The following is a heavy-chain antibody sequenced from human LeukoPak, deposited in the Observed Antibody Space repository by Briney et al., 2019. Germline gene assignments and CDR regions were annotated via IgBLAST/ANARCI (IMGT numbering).Heavy chain of an antibody. D-gene: IGHD6-19*01. V-gene: IGHV2-5*01. CDR2: IYWNDDK. CDR3: AHRGGAVAGHYYFDY. Sequence: ESGPTLVKPTQTLTLTCTFSGFSLSTTGVGVNWIRQSPGKALEWLALIYWNDDKRYSPPLRSRLTITRDTSKNQVVLTMTNMDPVDTATYYCAHRGGAVAGHYYFDYWGQGTLVTVSS. J-gene: IGHJ4*02. CDR1: GFSLSTTGVG.